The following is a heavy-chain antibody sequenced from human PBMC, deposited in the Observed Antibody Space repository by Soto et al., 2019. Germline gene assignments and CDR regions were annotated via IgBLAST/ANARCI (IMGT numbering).Heavy chain of an antibody. V-gene: IGHV4-61*01. CDR2: IYYSGST. Sequence: SETLSLTCTVSGGSVSSGSYYWSWIRQPPGKGLEWIGYIYYSGSTNYNPSLKSRVTISVDTSMNQFSLKLSSVTAADTAVYYCARDSKRAAFDYWGQGTLVTVSS. D-gene: IGHD3-3*02. J-gene: IGHJ4*02. CDR3: ARDSKRAAFDY. CDR1: GGSVSSGSYY.